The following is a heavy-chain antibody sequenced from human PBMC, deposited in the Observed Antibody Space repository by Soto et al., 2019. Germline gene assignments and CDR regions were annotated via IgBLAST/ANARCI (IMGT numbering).Heavy chain of an antibody. V-gene: IGHV1-69*13. J-gene: IGHJ4*02. Sequence: ASVKVSCKASGGTFSSYAISWVRQAPGQGLEWMGGIIPIFGTANCAQKFQGRVTITADESTSTAYMELSSLRSEDTAVYYCARAKDIVATKFDYWGQGTLVTVSS. CDR1: GGTFSSYA. D-gene: IGHD5-12*01. CDR3: ARAKDIVATKFDY. CDR2: IIPIFGTA.